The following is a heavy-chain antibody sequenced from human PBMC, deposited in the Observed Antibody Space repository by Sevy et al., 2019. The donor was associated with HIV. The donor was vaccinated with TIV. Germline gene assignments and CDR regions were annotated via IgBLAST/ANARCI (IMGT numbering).Heavy chain of an antibody. CDR2: IYYSGST. D-gene: IGHD2-2*03. CDR1: GGSISSYY. V-gene: IGHV4-59*01. J-gene: IGHJ6*02. CDR3: AGGGGGYCSSTSCPRNYYYYGMDV. Sequence: SETLSLTCTVSGGSISSYYWSWIRQPPGKGLEWIGYIYYSGSTNYNPSLKSRVTISVDTSKNQFSLKLSSVTAADTAVYYCAGGGGGYCSSTSCPRNYYYYGMDVWGQGTTVTVSS.